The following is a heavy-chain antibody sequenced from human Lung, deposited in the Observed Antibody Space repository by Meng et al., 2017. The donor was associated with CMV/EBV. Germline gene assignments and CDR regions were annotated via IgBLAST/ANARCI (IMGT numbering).Heavy chain of an antibody. CDR3: ARGRVSYSSSPSLNY. V-gene: IGHV1-18*01. CDR1: GYTFKSYA. Sequence: QVQPAQSGGEVKRHGASVKVSCKTSGYTFKSYAITWVRQAPGQGLEWMGWINPYNGNTDHAQNLQARLTMTTDTSTSTVYMELGSLRSDDTAVYYCARGRVSYSSSPSLNYWGQGTLVTVSS. CDR2: INPYNGNT. J-gene: IGHJ4*02. D-gene: IGHD6-6*01.